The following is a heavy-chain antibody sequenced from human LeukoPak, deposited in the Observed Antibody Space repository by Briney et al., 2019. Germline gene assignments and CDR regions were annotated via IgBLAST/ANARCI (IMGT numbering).Heavy chain of an antibody. Sequence: ASVKVSCKASGYTFTNYYIHWVRQAPGQGLEWVGLINPNGGSTGYAQRFQGRVTVTTDTSTSTVYMELSSLGSEDTAVYYCARERRTWGEDFWGQGTLVTVSS. CDR3: ARERRTWGEDF. D-gene: IGHD3-16*01. J-gene: IGHJ4*02. V-gene: IGHV1-46*01. CDR2: INPNGGST. CDR1: GYTFTNYY.